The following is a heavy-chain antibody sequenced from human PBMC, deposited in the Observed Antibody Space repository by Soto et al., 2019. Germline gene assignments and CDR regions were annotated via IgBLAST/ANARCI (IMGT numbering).Heavy chain of an antibody. D-gene: IGHD3-10*01. CDR3: ARDSPHVVRGVSMIPDY. J-gene: IGHJ4*02. CDR1: GFTFSSYS. Sequence: LRLSCAASGFTFSSYSMNWVRQAPGKGLEWVSSISSSSSYIYYADSVKGRFTISRDNAKNSLYLQMNSLRAEDTAVYYCARDSPHVVRGVSMIPDYWGQGTLVTVSS. V-gene: IGHV3-21*01. CDR2: ISSSSSYI.